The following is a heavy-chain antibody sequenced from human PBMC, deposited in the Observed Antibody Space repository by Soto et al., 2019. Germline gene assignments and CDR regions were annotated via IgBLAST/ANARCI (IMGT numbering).Heavy chain of an antibody. D-gene: IGHD3-3*01. CDR2: ISGSGGSS. J-gene: IGHJ4*02. CDR1: GFTFSNYV. Sequence: QTGGSLRLSCAASGFTFSNYVVSWVRQAPGKGLEWVSGISGSGGSSYSADSVKGRFTISRDNSKNTLFLQMNSLTVEDTAVYYCTTGGDSWSGYSHYWGQGTLVTVSS. CDR3: TTGGDSWSGYSHY. V-gene: IGHV3-23*01.